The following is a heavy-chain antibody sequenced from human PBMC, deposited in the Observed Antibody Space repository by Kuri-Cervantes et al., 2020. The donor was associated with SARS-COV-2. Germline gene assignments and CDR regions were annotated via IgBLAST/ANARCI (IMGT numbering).Heavy chain of an antibody. Sequence: GGSLRLSCAASGFTFSSYAMTWVRQAPGKGLEWVSYISGSGSTKYYADSVKGRFTISRDNGKNSLFLQMNSPRAEDTAVYYCARSRLGYCSSTSCYLDAFDIWGQGTMVTVSS. CDR3: ARSRLGYCSSTSCYLDAFDI. D-gene: IGHD2-2*01. V-gene: IGHV3-48*04. CDR1: GFTFSSYA. CDR2: ISGSGSTK. J-gene: IGHJ3*02.